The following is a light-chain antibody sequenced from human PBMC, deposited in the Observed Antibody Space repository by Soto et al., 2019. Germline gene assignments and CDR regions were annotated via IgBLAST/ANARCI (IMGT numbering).Light chain of an antibody. CDR3: SSYAGRVV. J-gene: IGLJ2*01. Sequence: QSALTQPASVSGSPGQSITISCTGTSSDVGSYNLVSWYQQHPGKAPKLIIYEGTHRPSGVSNRFSGSKSGNTASLTISGVQAEDEAHYYCSSYAGRVVFGGGTKLTVL. V-gene: IGLV2-23*01. CDR1: SSDVGSYNL. CDR2: EGT.